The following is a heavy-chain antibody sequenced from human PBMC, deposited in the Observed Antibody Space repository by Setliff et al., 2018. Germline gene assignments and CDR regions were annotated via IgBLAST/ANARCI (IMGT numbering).Heavy chain of an antibody. D-gene: IGHD1-1*01. CDR1: GFTFSNYA. CDR2: ISGSGAI. J-gene: IGHJ4*02. CDR3: AKDTGYHFDY. V-gene: IGHV3-23*01. Sequence: ETLSLTCAASGFTFSNYAMSWVRQAPGKGLEWVSAISGSGAISYADSVKGWFTVSRDNSKNTLYLQMNSLRGEDTAVYYCAKDTGYHFDYWGQGTLVTVSS.